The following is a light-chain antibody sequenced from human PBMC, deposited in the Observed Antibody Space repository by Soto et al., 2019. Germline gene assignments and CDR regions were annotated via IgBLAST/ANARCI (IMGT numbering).Light chain of an antibody. V-gene: IGKV3-15*01. J-gene: IGKJ4*01. Sequence: EIVLTQSPAALSVSPGERATLSCWASQSVGSTLNWYQQKPGQAPRLLIYDTYIRATGIPARFSGSGSGTEFTLTIASLQSEDFGVYYCQRFNRCPLAFGGGTKVDIK. CDR3: QRFNRCPLA. CDR2: DTY. CDR1: QSVGST.